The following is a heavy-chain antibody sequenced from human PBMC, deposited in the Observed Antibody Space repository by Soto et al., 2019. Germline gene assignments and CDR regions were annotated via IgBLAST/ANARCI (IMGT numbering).Heavy chain of an antibody. D-gene: IGHD3-10*01. CDR1: WDTVSVNSAA. J-gene: IGHJ4*02. Sequence: SQTLSLTCAISWDTVSVNSAAWNSIRQSPSRGLEWLGRTYYRYKWYNGYAVSVKSRITINPDTSKNQFSLQLNSVTPEDTAVYYCARRAGIAGRFDYWGQGTLVTVSS. CDR2: TYYRYKWYN. V-gene: IGHV6-1*01. CDR3: ARRAGIAGRFDY.